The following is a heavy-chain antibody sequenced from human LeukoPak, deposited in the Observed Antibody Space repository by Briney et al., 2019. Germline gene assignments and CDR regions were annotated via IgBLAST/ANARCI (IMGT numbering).Heavy chain of an antibody. J-gene: IGHJ4*02. D-gene: IGHD5-24*01. CDR1: GGSFSGYY. V-gene: IGHV4-34*01. CDR2: INHSGST. Sequence: SETLSLTCAVYGGSFSGYYWSWIRQPPGKGLEWLGEINHSGSTNYNPSLKSRVTISVDTSKNQFSLKLSSVTAADTAVYYCARVGRDGYNWTFDYWGQGTLVTVSS. CDR3: ARVGRDGYNWTFDY.